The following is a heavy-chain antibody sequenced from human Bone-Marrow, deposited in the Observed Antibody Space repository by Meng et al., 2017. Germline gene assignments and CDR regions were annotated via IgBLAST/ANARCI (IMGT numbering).Heavy chain of an antibody. Sequence: QVQLQESGPGLVKPSQTLSLTCTVSGGSISSGDYYWSWIRQPPGKGLERIGYIYNSGSTYYNPSLKSRVTISVETSKNQFSLKLRFVTAADTAVYYCAREGRSHQVGVSVYWGQGNLVTVSS. J-gene: IGHJ4*02. CDR2: IYNSGST. CDR3: AREGRSHQVGVSVY. D-gene: IGHD2-21*01. V-gene: IGHV4-30-4*01. CDR1: GGSISSGDYY.